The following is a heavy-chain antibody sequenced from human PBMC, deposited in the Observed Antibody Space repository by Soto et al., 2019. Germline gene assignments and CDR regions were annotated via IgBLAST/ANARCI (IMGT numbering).Heavy chain of an antibody. J-gene: IGHJ3*02. CDR3: AKSRASDFGIPGAVDM. V-gene: IGHV3-30*18. CDR1: GFTFSNYG. Sequence: QVQLAESGGGVVQPGRSLRLSCEVSGFTFSNYGMHWVRQAPGKGLEWVAVISIDGSNKYYGDAVKGRFTISRGNCKNTLSLPIYSVSPEDTSVYFCAKSRASDFGIPGAVDMRGQGTRVTVSS. CDR2: ISIDGSNK. D-gene: IGHD2-21*01.